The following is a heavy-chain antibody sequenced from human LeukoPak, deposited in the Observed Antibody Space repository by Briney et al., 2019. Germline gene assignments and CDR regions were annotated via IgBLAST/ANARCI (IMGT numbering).Heavy chain of an antibody. CDR1: GGSFSGYY. Sequence: SETLSLTCAVYGGSFSGYYWSWIRQPPGKGLEWIGEINHSGSTNYNPSLKSRVTISVDTSKNQFSLKLSSVTAADTAVYYCARGSIYGDFNFDYWGQGTLVTVSS. D-gene: IGHD4-17*01. CDR2: INHSGST. J-gene: IGHJ4*02. CDR3: ARGSIYGDFNFDY. V-gene: IGHV4-34*01.